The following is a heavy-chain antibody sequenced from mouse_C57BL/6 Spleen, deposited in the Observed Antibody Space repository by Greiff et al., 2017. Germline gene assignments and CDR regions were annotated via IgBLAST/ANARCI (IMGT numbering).Heavy chain of an antibody. J-gene: IGHJ3*01. CDR2: FHPYNDDT. CDR1: GYTFTTYP. CDR3: ASCYGSSYGAWFAY. D-gene: IGHD1-1*01. Sequence: QVQLQQSGAELVKPGASVKMSCKASGYTFTTYPIEWMKQNHGKSLEWIGNFHPYNDDTKYNEKFKGKATLTVEKSSSTVYLDLSRLTSEDSAVYSCASCYGSSYGAWFAYWGQGTLVTVSA. V-gene: IGHV1-47*01.